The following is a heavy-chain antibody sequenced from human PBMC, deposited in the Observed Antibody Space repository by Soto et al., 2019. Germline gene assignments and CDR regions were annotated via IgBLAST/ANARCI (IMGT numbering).Heavy chain of an antibody. V-gene: IGHV1-3*01. J-gene: IGHJ6*02. CDR2: INAGNGDT. Sequence: ASVKVSGKASGYIFSYYAIHWVRQAPGQRLEWMGWINAGNGDTKYSQKFQGRVTITRDTSASTAYMELSSLRSEDTAVYYCARAPRSQGSYYYRMDVWGQGTMVTVSS. CDR3: ARAPRSQGSYYYRMDV. CDR1: GYIFSYYA.